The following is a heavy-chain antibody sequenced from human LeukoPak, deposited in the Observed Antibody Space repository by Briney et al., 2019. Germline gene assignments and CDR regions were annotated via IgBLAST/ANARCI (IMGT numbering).Heavy chain of an antibody. CDR3: AKAGTYYYDSSGFY. V-gene: IGHV3-30*02. Sequence: GSLRLSCAASRFTFSSYGMHWVRQAPGKGLEWVAFIRYDGSNKYYADSVKGRFTISRDNSKNTLYLQMNSLRAEDTAVYYCAKAGTYYYDSSGFYWGQGTLVTVSS. D-gene: IGHD3-22*01. CDR2: IRYDGSNK. CDR1: RFTFSSYG. J-gene: IGHJ4*02.